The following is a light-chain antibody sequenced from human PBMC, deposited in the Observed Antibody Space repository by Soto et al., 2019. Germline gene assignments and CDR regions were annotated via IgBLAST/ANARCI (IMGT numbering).Light chain of an antibody. CDR1: SSNIGNNS. J-gene: IGLJ3*02. CDR2: TND. CDR3: AAWDDSLNGVV. V-gene: IGLV1-44*01. Sequence: QSVLTQPPSTSGTPGQRVTVSCSGSSSNIGNNSVFWYQQLPGTAPKLLIYTNDRRPSGVPDRFSGSKSGTSASLAISGLQSEDEADYYCAAWDDSLNGVVFGGGTKVTVL.